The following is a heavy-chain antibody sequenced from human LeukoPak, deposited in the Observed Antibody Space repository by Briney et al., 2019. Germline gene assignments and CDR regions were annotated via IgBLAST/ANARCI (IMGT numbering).Heavy chain of an antibody. D-gene: IGHD5-12*01. Sequence: PSETLSLTCTVSGGSISTGSYYWGWIRQPPGKGLEWIGIIYYNGNTYENPSLKSRVTMSVDTPKNQFSLTLRSVTAADTAVYYCARVSGYDWESFYDYWGRGTLVTVSS. CDR1: GGSISTGSYY. J-gene: IGHJ4*02. V-gene: IGHV4-39*07. CDR2: IYYNGNT. CDR3: ARVSGYDWESFYDY.